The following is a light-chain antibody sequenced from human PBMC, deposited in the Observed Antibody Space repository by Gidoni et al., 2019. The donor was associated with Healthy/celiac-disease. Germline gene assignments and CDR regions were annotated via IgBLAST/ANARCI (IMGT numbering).Light chain of an antibody. J-gene: IGKJ2*01. Sequence: EIVLTQSPGTLSLSPGERATLSCRASQSVSSSYLAWYQQKPGQAPRLLIYGASSRGTGIPDRCSGSGSGTDFTLTISRLEQEDFAVYYCQQYGSSPPYTFGQGTKLEIK. V-gene: IGKV3-20*01. CDR1: QSVSSSY. CDR3: QQYGSSPPYT. CDR2: GAS.